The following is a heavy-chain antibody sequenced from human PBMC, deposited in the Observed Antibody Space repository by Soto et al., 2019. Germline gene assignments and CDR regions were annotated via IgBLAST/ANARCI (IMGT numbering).Heavy chain of an antibody. V-gene: IGHV4-61*07. CDR3: ERQSGYDWRYYFAY. Sequence: SGSYGWSWIRKKTGKGLEWIGYIYYSGSTNYNRSLKSRVTISVDTSKNQFSLKLSTVTAEDTAGYNGERQSGYDWRYYFAYWGHGTLVPVSS. D-gene: IGHD5-12*01. CDR2: IYYSGST. J-gene: IGHJ4*01. CDR1: SGSYG.